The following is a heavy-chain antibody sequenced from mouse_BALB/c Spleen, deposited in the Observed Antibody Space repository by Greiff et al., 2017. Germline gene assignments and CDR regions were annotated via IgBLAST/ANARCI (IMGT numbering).Heavy chain of an antibody. J-gene: IGHJ4*01. Sequence: EVQLKESGAELVKPGASVKLSCTASGFNIKDTYMHWVKQRPEQGLEWIGRIDPANGNTKYDPKFQGKATITADTSSNTAYLQLSSLTSEDTAVYYCASYGPQDYWGQGTSVTVSS. V-gene: IGHV14-3*02. CDR2: IDPANGNT. CDR1: GFNIKDTY. CDR3: ASYGPQDY. D-gene: IGHD1-1*02.